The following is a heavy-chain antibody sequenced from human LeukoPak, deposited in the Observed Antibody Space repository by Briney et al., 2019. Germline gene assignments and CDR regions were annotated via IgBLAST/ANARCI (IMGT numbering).Heavy chain of an antibody. CDR1: GGTFTSYA. CDR3: ASKGGYSSSWYGDYFDY. D-gene: IGHD6-13*01. V-gene: IGHV1-69*05. Sequence: SVKLSCKASGGTFTSYAISWVRQAPGHGPEWMGRIIPIFGTGNYAQKFQARVTSTTDESTSTAYMELSSLRSEDTAVYYCASKGGYSSSWYGDYFDYWGQGTLVTVSS. J-gene: IGHJ4*02. CDR2: IIPIFGTG.